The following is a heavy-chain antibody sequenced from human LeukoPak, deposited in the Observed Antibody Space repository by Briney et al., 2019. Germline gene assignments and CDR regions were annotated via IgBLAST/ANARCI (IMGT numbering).Heavy chain of an antibody. CDR1: GFTFSSYG. V-gene: IGHV3-30*03. CDR2: ISYDGSNK. Sequence: GGSLRLSCAASGFTFSSYGMHWVRQAPGKGLEWVAVISYDGSNKYYADSVKGRFTISRDNSKNTLYLQMNSLRAEDTAVYYCARSLLLSGSYYWFDPWGQGTLVTVSS. CDR3: ARSLLLSGSYYWFDP. D-gene: IGHD3-10*01. J-gene: IGHJ5*02.